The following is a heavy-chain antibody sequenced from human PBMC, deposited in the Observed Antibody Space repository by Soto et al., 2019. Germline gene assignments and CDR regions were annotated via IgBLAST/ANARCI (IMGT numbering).Heavy chain of an antibody. D-gene: IGHD6-19*01. Sequence: GESLKISCKGSGYSFTSYWIGWVRQMPGTGLEWMAIIYPGDSDIRYNPSFQGQVTISADKSISTAYLQWSSLKASDTAMYYCERQPSNGQWYVWGQGTTVTVYS. CDR3: ERQPSNGQWYV. CDR1: GYSFTSYW. J-gene: IGHJ6*02. V-gene: IGHV5-51*01. CDR2: IYPGDSDI.